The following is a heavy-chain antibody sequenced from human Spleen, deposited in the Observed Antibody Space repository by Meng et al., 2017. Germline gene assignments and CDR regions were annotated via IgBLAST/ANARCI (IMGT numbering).Heavy chain of an antibody. CDR1: GFTFSSYA. D-gene: IGHD5-12*01. Sequence: GEPLKIPCAASGFTFSSYAMSCVRQAPGKGLEWVSAISGSGGSTYYADSVKGRFTISRDNSKNTLYLQMNSLRAEDTAVYYCAKDRLHSGYDSDYWGQGTLVTVSS. V-gene: IGHV3-23*01. J-gene: IGHJ4*02. CDR2: ISGSGGST. CDR3: AKDRLHSGYDSDY.